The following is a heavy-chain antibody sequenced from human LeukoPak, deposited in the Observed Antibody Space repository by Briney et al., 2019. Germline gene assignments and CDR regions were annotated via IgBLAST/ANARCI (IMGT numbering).Heavy chain of an antibody. D-gene: IGHD3-3*01. V-gene: IGHV1-69*04. Sequence: SVKVSCKASGGTFSSYTISSVRHAPGQGLEWMGWIIPILGIANYAQKFQARVTITAHKSTSTAYMKLSSLRSEDTAVNYCARDRRFDFWSGYSMPVSPPALGGQYNWFDPWGQGTLVTVSS. CDR2: IIPILGIA. CDR3: ARDRRFDFWSGYSMPVSPPALGGQYNWFDP. CDR1: GGTFSSYT. J-gene: IGHJ5*02.